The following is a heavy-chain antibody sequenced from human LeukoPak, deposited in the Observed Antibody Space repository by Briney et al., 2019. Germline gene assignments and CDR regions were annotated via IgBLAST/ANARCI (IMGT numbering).Heavy chain of an antibody. Sequence: GGSLRLSCAASGFLFDDYGMSWVRQVPGKGLEWVSGINWNGRSIGYADSVKGRFTISRDNAKKSLYLQMNNLRAEDTAFYHCARDGRHYYGSGSYYLDWFDPWGQGTLVTVSS. CDR2: INWNGRSI. CDR1: GFLFDDYG. V-gene: IGHV3-20*01. D-gene: IGHD3-10*01. CDR3: ARDGRHYYGSGSYYLDWFDP. J-gene: IGHJ5*02.